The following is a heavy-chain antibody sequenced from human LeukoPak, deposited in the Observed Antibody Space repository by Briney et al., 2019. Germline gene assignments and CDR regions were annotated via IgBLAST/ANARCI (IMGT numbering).Heavy chain of an antibody. CDR2: INHSGTT. Sequence: PSETLSLTCTVSGDSISNSGYYWDWIRQSPGKGLEWIGSINHSGTTYYEPSLKSRVTISVDASKNQFSLKLSSVTAADTTIYYCARKKLVARGYFDFWGQGIPVTVSS. CDR1: GDSISNSGYY. CDR3: ARKKLVARGYFDF. J-gene: IGHJ4*02. D-gene: IGHD6-13*01. V-gene: IGHV4-39*01.